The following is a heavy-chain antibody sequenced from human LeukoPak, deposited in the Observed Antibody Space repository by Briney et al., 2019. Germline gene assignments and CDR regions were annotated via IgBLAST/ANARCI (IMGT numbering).Heavy chain of an antibody. CDR3: ARGQYSSRWYYYCGMDV. CDR2: MNPNSGNT. D-gene: IGHD6-13*01. Sequence: GASVKVSCKSSGYTFTSYDINWVRQATGQGLEWVGWMNPNSGNTGYAQKFQGRVTMTRNTTISTAYMELSSLRSEDTAVNYCARGQYSSRWYYYCGMDVWGQGTTVTVSS. V-gene: IGHV1-8*01. CDR1: GYTFTSYD. J-gene: IGHJ6*02.